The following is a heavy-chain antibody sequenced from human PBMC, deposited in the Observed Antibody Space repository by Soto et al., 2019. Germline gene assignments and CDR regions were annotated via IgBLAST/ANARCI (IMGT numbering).Heavy chain of an antibody. Sequence: QVQLVESGGGVVQPGRSLRLSCAASGFTFSTYGMHWVRQAPGKGLEWVAVISYDGSNKYYADSVKGRITISRDNSKNTLYLQMNSLRPEDTAVYYCAKDLLRPGRAYGMDVW. CDR3: AKDLLRPGRAYGMDV. V-gene: IGHV3-30*18. CDR2: ISYDGSNK. J-gene: IGHJ6*01. CDR1: GFTFSTYG. D-gene: IGHD6-25*01.